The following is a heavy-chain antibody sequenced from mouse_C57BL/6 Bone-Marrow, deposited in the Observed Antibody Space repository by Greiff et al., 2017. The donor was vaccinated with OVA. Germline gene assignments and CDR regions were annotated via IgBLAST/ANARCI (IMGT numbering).Heavy chain of an antibody. CDR1: GYTFTSYW. V-gene: IGHV1-50*01. J-gene: IGHJ3*01. Sequence: QVQLQQPGAELVKPGASVKLSCKASGYTFTSYWMQWVKQRPGQGLEWIGEIDPSDSYTNYNQKFKGKATLTVDTSSSTAYMQLNSQTSGDSAVYYGAKYRLRGDSHPFADWGQGTLVTVSA. CDR2: IDPSDSYT. D-gene: IGHD5-1-1*01. CDR3: AKYRLRGDSHPFAD.